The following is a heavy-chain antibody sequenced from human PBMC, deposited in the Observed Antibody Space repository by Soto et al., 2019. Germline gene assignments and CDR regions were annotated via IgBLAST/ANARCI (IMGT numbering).Heavy chain of an antibody. D-gene: IGHD1-26*01. J-gene: IGHJ5*02. CDR3: ARADITRCVDRSFPGWVEA. Sequence: LNLTCTVSGGSISNACFDWSCISQHQGKDLEWIGYICYSETTYNPHSLEKRIIIAVDTSQNQFSLKLGAVTAADKYGYDCARADITRCVDRSFPGWVEAWGQGTLVT. V-gene: IGHV4-31*03. CDR1: GGSISNACFD. CDR2: ICYSETT.